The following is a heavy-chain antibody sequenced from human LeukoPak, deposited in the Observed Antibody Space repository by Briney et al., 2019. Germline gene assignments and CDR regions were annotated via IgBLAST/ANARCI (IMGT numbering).Heavy chain of an antibody. CDR1: GGTFSSYA. V-gene: IGHV1-69*04. CDR3: AREYYYDSSGYPPLRFDP. D-gene: IGHD3-22*01. J-gene: IGHJ5*02. CDR2: IIPILGIA. Sequence: ASVKVSCKASGGTFSSYAISWVRQAPGQGLEWMGRIIPILGIANCAQKFQGRVTITADKSTSTAYMELSSLRSEDTAVYYCAREYYYDSSGYPPLRFDPWGQGTLVTVSS.